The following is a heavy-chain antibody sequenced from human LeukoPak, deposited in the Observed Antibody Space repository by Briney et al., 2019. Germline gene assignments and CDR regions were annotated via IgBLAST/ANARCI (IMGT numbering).Heavy chain of an antibody. CDR1: GYSFSSYW. CDR2: IYPGGSET. V-gene: IGHV5-51*01. J-gene: IGHJ4*02. Sequence: GESLQISCKGLGYSFSSYWNAWVRPRPGKGLEWMGIIYPGGSETRYDPSFQGQVTISADRSTSTAYLQWSSLRASDTAMYYCARASRDGYNQNFDHWGQGTLVTVSS. D-gene: IGHD5-24*01. CDR3: ARASRDGYNQNFDH.